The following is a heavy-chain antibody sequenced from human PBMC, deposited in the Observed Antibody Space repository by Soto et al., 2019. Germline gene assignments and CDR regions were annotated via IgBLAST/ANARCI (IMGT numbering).Heavy chain of an antibody. V-gene: IGHV3-48*03. J-gene: IGHJ4*02. D-gene: IGHD6-19*01. Sequence: GSLRLSCAASGFTFSSYEMNWVRQAPGKGLEWVSYISSSGSTIYYADSVKGRFTISRDNAKNSLYLQMNSLRAEDTAVYYCARTPLGWLVYFGYWGQGTLVTVSS. CDR2: ISSSGSTI. CDR1: GFTFSSYE. CDR3: ARTPLGWLVYFGY.